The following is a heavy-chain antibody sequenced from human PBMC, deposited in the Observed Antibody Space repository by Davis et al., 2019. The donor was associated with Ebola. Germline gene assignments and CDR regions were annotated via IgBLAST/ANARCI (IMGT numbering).Heavy chain of an antibody. Sequence: MPSETLSLTCTVSGGSISSGGYYWSSIRQHPGKGLEWIGYIYYSGSTYYNPSLKSRVTISVDTSKNQFSLKLSSVTAADTAVYYCARDEGYSYGLGHWGQGTLVTVSS. D-gene: IGHD5-18*01. J-gene: IGHJ4*02. V-gene: IGHV4-31*03. CDR1: GGSISSGGYY. CDR3: ARDEGYSYGLGH. CDR2: IYYSGST.